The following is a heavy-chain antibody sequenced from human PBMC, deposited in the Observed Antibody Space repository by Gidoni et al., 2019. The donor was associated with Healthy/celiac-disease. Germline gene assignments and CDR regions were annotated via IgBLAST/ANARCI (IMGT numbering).Heavy chain of an antibody. J-gene: IGHJ6*02. D-gene: IGHD4-17*01. V-gene: IGHV3-23*01. CDR2: ISGSGGST. CDR1: GFTLSIYA. Sequence: EVQLLESGGGLVQPGGSLRLSCAASGFTLSIYAVSWGHQAPGKGLEWVSAISGSGGSTYYPDSVKGRFTISRDNSKNTLYLQMNSLRAEDTAVYYCAKDFPLGDYVDYYYGMDVWGQGTTVTVSS. CDR3: AKDFPLGDYVDYYYGMDV.